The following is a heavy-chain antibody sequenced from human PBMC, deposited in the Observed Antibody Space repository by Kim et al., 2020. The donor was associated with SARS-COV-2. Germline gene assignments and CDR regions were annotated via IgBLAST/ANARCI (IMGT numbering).Heavy chain of an antibody. J-gene: IGHJ4*02. D-gene: IGHD3-22*01. CDR2: ITGGSHGI. CDR1: GFTFSTYS. V-gene: IGHV3-23*01. CDR3: ADPPNSSF. Sequence: GGSLRLSCAASGFTFSTYSMSWVRQAPGQGLEWVSTITGGSHGIHYADSVRGRFTISRDNSNNLLFLQMDSLRPDDTAIYYCADPPNSSFWGQGTLVTVS.